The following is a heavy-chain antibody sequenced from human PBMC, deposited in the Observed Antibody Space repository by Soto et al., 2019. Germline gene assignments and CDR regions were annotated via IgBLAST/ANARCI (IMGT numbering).Heavy chain of an antibody. J-gene: IGHJ4*02. D-gene: IGHD1-26*01. Sequence: QVQLVQSGAEVKKPGASVKVSCKTSGYSFTNYYLHWVRQAPGQGLEWMGWINPNTGNPTYEQGFTGRFVFSVDTSVSTVYLQIFSLKADDSAVYYCARDRASGSFDYWGQGTLVTVSS. CDR1: GYSFTNYY. V-gene: IGHV7-4-1*01. CDR3: ARDRASGSFDY. CDR2: INPNTGNP.